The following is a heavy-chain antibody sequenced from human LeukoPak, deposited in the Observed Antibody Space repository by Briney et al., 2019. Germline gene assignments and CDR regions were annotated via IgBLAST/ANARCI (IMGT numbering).Heavy chain of an antibody. D-gene: IGHD6-19*01. CDR2: INPNSGGT. CDR3: ARTWAVAGNGYFDY. V-gene: IGHV1-2*02. J-gene: IGHJ4*02. Sequence: ASVKVSCKASGYTFTGYYMHWVRQAPGQGLEWMGWINPNSGGTNYAQKFQGRVTITRDTSISTAYMELSRLRSDDTAVYYCARTWAVAGNGYFDYWGQGTLVTVSS. CDR1: GYTFTGYY.